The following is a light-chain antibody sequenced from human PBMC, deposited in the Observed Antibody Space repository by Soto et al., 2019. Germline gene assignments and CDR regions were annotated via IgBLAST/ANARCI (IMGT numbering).Light chain of an antibody. V-gene: IGLV2-14*01. Sequence: QAVVTQPASVSGSPGQSITISCTGTSSDVGAYKYVSWYQQHPGKAPRLMMYDVSNRPSGVSTRFSGSKSGNTASLTISGLQAEDEADYYCTSYTISSTLRYVFGTGTKLTVL. J-gene: IGLJ1*01. CDR1: SSDVGAYKY. CDR3: TSYTISSTLRYV. CDR2: DVS.